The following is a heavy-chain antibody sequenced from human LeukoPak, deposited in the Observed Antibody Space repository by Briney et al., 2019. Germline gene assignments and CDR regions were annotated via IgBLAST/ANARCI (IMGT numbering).Heavy chain of an antibody. V-gene: IGHV3-33*01. CDR3: ARGSTIVLTDAPDAHDM. Sequence: GGSLRLSCAASGFTFSNYGMHWVRQAPGKGLEWVAAIWYDGSNKYYAESVKGRFSISRDNSKDTLYLQMNSLRAEDTAVYYCARGSTIVLTDAPDAHDMWGQGTVVTVSS. CDR1: GFTFSNYG. D-gene: IGHD2-2*01. CDR2: IWYDGSNK. J-gene: IGHJ3*02.